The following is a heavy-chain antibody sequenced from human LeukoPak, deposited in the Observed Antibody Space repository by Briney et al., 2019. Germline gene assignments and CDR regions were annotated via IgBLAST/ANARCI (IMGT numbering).Heavy chain of an antibody. CDR1: GGSISGTNW. J-gene: IGHJ4*02. Sequence: PPETLSLTCGASGGSISGTNWWSWVRQPPGQGLEWIGEISLAGQTNYNPSLNGRVTMSLDKSSNQLSLHLTSVTAADTATYFCSRESGPFCPFGYWGQGTLVIVSS. CDR3: SRESGPFCPFGY. D-gene: IGHD1-26*01. CDR2: ISLAGQT. V-gene: IGHV4-4*01.